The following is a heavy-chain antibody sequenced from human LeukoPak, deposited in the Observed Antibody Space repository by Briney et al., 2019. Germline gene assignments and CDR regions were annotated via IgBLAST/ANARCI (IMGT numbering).Heavy chain of an antibody. V-gene: IGHV4-34*01. CDR1: GGSFSSHY. Sequence: SETLSLTCGVSGGSFSSHYWTWIRQPPGKGLEWIGEINPRGSTNYNPSLESRVTVSADTSRTQLCLSLTSVTAADSAVYFCARGLRQGSAWSWGPKEKSYQYMDVWGTGTTVIVSS. J-gene: IGHJ6*04. D-gene: IGHD6-19*01. CDR3: ARGLRQGSAWSWGPKEKSYQYMDV. CDR2: INPRGST.